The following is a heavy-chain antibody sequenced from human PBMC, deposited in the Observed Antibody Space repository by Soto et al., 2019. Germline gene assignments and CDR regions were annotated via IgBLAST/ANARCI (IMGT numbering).Heavy chain of an antibody. CDR2: INHSGST. J-gene: IGHJ6*02. D-gene: IGHD1-7*01. V-gene: IGHV4-34*01. Sequence: PSETLSLTCAVYGGSFSGYYWSWIRQPPGKGLEWIGEINHSGSTNYNPSLKSRVTISVDTSKNQFSLKLSSVTAADTAVYYCAGATPFINWNYVSLYYYYGMDVWGQGTTVTVSS. CDR1: GGSFSGYY. CDR3: AGATPFINWNYVSLYYYYGMDV.